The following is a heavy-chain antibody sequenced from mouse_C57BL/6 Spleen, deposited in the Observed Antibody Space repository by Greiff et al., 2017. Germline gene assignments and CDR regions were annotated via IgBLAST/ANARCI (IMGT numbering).Heavy chain of an antibody. CDR1: GYTFTSYW. V-gene: IGHV1-61*01. Sequence: QVQLQQPGAELVRPGSSVKLSCKASGYTFTSYWMDWVKQRPGQGLEWIGNIYPSDSETHYNQKFKDKATLTVDKSSSTAYMQLSSLTSEDSAVYYCARRAQASYYYAMDYWGQGTSGTVSS. CDR2: IYPSDSET. J-gene: IGHJ4*01. D-gene: IGHD3-2*02. CDR3: ARRAQASYYYAMDY.